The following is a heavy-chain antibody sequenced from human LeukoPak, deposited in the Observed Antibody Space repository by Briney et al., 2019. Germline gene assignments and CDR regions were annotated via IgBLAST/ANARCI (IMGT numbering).Heavy chain of an antibody. J-gene: IGHJ4*02. CDR3: ARDRTSGYGIDY. Sequence: GGSLRLSCAASGFTVSSSYMTWVRQAPGKGLEWVSVIYSGGNTNYADSVKGRFTISRDNSKNTLYLQMNSLRAEDTAVYYCARDRTSGYGIDYWGQGTLVTVSS. CDR2: IYSGGNT. D-gene: IGHD3-22*01. CDR1: GFTVSSSY. V-gene: IGHV3-53*01.